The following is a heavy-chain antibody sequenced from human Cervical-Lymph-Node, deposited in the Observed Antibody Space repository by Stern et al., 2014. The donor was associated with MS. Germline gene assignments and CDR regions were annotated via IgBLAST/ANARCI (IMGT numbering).Heavy chain of an antibody. CDR1: GGSVSSGSYY. V-gene: IGHV4-61*03. J-gene: IGHJ3*02. CDR2: INYSGNT. D-gene: IGHD1-26*01. CDR3: ARVPLRLGGAFDI. Sequence: VPLVESGPGLVKPSETLSLTCTVSGGSVSSGSYYWSWIRQPPGKGLERIGYINYSGNTNYNPSLKSRVTISVDTLTNHFSLNLNSVTAADTAVYYCARVPLRLGGAFDIWGQGTMVAVSS.